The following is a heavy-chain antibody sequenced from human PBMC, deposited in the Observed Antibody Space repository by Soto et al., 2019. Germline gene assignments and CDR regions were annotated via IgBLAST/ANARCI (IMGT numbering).Heavy chain of an antibody. V-gene: IGHV3-30-3*01. D-gene: IGHD3-3*01. J-gene: IGHJ6*02. CDR3: ARDHNDFWSGTYYYYYGMDV. Sequence: QVQLVESGGGVVQPGSSLRLSCAASGYTFSNYAMHWVRQAPGKGLEWVAVISYDGSNKDYADSVKGRLTISRDNSKNTLYVQMNSLRAEDTAVYYCARDHNDFWSGTYYYYYGMDVWGQGTTVTVSS. CDR2: ISYDGSNK. CDR1: GYTFSNYA.